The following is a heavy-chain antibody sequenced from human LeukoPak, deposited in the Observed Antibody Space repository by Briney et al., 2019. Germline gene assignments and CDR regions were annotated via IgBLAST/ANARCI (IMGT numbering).Heavy chain of an antibody. V-gene: IGHV4-4*07. J-gene: IGHJ5*02. Sequence: SETVSLTCTVSGGSISGYYWSWIRQPAGKGLEWIGRIYTSGSTNYNLSLKSRVTMSVDTSKNQFSLKLSSVTAADTAVYYCARDRSNNWFDPWGQGTLATVSS. CDR1: GGSISGYY. CDR3: ARDRSNNWFDP. CDR2: IYTSGST. D-gene: IGHD4-11*01.